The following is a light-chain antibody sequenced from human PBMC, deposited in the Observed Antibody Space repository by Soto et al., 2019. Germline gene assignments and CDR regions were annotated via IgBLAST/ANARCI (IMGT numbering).Light chain of an antibody. CDR2: DVN. J-gene: IGLJ3*02. CDR3: SSYAGSNNWV. V-gene: IGLV2-8*01. Sequence: QSALTQRPSASGSPGQSLTISCTGTSTDVGNYNYVSWYQQHPGKAPKLMISDVNRRPSGVPDRFSGSKSGNTASLTVSGLQAEDEADYYCSSYAGSNNWVFGGGTQLTVL. CDR1: STDVGNYNY.